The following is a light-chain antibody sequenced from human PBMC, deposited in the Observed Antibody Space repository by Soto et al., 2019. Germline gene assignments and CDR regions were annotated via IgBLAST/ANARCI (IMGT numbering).Light chain of an antibody. CDR1: SSDVGGYNY. Sequence: QSVLTQPASVSGSPGQSITISCTGTSSDVGGYNYVSWYQQHPGKAPKLMIYEVSNRPSGVPNRFSGSKSGNTASLTISGLQAEDEAEYYCSSYTSSSTLVVFGGGTKLTVL. V-gene: IGLV2-14*01. CDR2: EVS. CDR3: SSYTSSSTLVV. J-gene: IGLJ2*01.